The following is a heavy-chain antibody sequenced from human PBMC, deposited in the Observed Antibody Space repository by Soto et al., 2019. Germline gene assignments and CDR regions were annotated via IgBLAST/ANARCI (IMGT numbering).Heavy chain of an antibody. D-gene: IGHD3-22*01. CDR2: IYYSGST. CDR1: GVSISSYY. J-gene: IGHJ6*02. V-gene: IGHV4-59*01. Sequence: PSGTLSLTCTVSGVSISSYYWSWIRQPPGKGLEWIGYIYYSGSTNYNPSLKSRVTISVDTSKNQFSLKLSSVTAADTAVYYCARVSLPYYYDSSGYHRYYYYGMDVWGQGTTVTVSS. CDR3: ARVSLPYYYDSSGYHRYYYYGMDV.